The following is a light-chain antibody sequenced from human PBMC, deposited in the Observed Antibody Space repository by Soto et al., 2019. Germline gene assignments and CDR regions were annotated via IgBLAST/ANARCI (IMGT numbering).Light chain of an antibody. CDR2: DAS. J-gene: IGKJ2*01. CDR3: QQYGTLPPYT. CDR1: QDIGNY. Sequence: DIQMTQSPSSLSASVGDRVTIACQANQDIGNYLNWYQQKPGKAPRLLIYDASNLEIGVPSRFSGSGSGTDFTFTISNLQPEDIATYYCQQYGTLPPYTFGQGTKVELK. V-gene: IGKV1-33*01.